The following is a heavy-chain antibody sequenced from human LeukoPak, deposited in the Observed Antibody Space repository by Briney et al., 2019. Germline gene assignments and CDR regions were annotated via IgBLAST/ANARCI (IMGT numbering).Heavy chain of an antibody. CDR3: ARRSIAAAGPFDP. CDR2: IYYSGST. J-gene: IGHJ5*02. Sequence: SETLSLTCTVSGGSISSYYWSWIRQPPGKGLEWIGYIYYSGSTNYNPSLKSRVTISVDTSKNQFSLKLSSVTAADTAVYYCARRSIAAAGPFDPWGQGTLVTVSS. D-gene: IGHD6-13*01. CDR1: GGSISSYY. V-gene: IGHV4-59*01.